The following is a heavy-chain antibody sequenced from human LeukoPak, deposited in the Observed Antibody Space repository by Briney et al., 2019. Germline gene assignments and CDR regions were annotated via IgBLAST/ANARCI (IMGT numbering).Heavy chain of an antibody. CDR2: IYYSGST. D-gene: IGHD3-9*01. J-gene: IGHJ4*02. Sequence: KASETLSLTCTVSGGSISSGGYYWSWIRQHPGKGLEWIGYIYYSGSTYYNPSLKSRVTISVDTSKNQFSLKLSSVTAADTAVYYCAREPYDILTGRRYYFDYWGQGTLVTVSS. V-gene: IGHV4-31*03. CDR3: AREPYDILTGRRYYFDY. CDR1: GGSISSGGYY.